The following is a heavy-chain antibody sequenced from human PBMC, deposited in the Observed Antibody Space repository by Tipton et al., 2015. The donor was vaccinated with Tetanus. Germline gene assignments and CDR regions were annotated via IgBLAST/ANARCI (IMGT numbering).Heavy chain of an antibody. Sequence: TLSLTCTVYGGSISSSTYYWGWLRQPPGKGLEWIGHIFYSGNTDYNPSLKSRVTISVDTSRKQFSLGLSSVTAADTAVYYCARDQKSATLSHFFYGLDVWGQGTTVTVSS. CDR3: ARDQKSATLSHFFYGLDV. V-gene: IGHV4-39*07. CDR1: GGSISSSTYY. CDR2: IFYSGNT. J-gene: IGHJ6*02. D-gene: IGHD2-15*01.